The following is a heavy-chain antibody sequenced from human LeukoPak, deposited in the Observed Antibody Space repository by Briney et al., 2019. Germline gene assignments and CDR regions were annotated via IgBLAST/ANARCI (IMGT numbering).Heavy chain of an antibody. J-gene: IGHJ4*02. D-gene: IGHD6-13*01. CDR1: GVSISGHY. CDR2: IYYSGST. V-gene: IGHV4-59*11. Sequence: SETLPLTCTVSGVSISGHYWTWIRQPPGKGLEWIGYIYYSGSTSYNPSLKSRVTMSLDTSKNQFSLKLSSVTAADTAVYYCARTTGYSSSWHDYWGQGILVTISS. CDR3: ARTTGYSSSWHDY.